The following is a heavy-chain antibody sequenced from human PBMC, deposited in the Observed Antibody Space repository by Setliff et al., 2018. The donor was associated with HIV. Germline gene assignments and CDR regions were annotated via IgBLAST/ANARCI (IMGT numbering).Heavy chain of an antibody. V-gene: IGHV3-15*01. J-gene: IGHJ6*03. CDR1: GFSFSAYG. CDR3: AKYSSSWSYYSYYMNV. Sequence: GGSLRLSCVASGFSFSAYGMYWVRQAPGKGLEWVGRIKSKTDGGTTDYAAPVKGRFTISRDDSKNTLYLQMNSLRAEDTALYYCAKYSSSWSYYSYYMNVWGKGTTVTSP. D-gene: IGHD6-6*01. CDR2: IKSKTDGGTT.